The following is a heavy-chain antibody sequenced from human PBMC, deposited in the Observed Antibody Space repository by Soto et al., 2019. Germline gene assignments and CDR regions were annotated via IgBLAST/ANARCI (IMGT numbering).Heavy chain of an antibody. CDR3: AKGPFFKNKGNPHYYYYYGMDV. J-gene: IGHJ6*02. V-gene: IGHV3-30*18. CDR1: GFTFSSYG. CDR2: ISYDGSNK. D-gene: IGHD3-10*01. Sequence: GGSLRLSCAASGFTFSSYGMHWVRQAPGKGLEWVAVISYDGSNKYYADSVKGRFTISRDNSKNTLYLQMNSLRAEDTAVYYCAKGPFFKNKGNPHYYYYYGMDVWGQGTTVTVSS.